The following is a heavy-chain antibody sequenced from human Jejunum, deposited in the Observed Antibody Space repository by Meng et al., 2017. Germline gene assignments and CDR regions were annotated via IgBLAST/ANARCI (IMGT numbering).Heavy chain of an antibody. D-gene: IGHD3-22*01. CDR1: GGSISSGDYS. CDR2: IYRSGST. V-gene: IGHV4-30-2*01. CDR3: ARGLAYAVDH. J-gene: IGHJ4*02. Sequence: QVQRQQWGAGLLKPSQTLSLTCAVSGGSISSGDYSWGWIRQPPGKGLEWIGYIYRSGSTYYNPSLKSRVTISIDKSKNQFSLKLTSVTAADTAVYYCARGLAYAVDHWGQGTLVTVSS.